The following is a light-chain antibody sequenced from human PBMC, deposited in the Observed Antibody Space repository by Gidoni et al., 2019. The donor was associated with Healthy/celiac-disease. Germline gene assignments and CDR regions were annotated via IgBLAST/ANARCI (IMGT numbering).Light chain of an antibody. Sequence: EIVCTQSPATLSWSPGERATLSCRASQSVSNYLAWYQQNPGQAPRLLFYDASNRAPGIPARFSCSASGTDFTITISILDPEDFAVFYCQHRSNWPSFGGGTKVEIK. J-gene: IGKJ4*01. CDR2: DAS. CDR1: QSVSNY. CDR3: QHRSNWPS. V-gene: IGKV3-11*01.